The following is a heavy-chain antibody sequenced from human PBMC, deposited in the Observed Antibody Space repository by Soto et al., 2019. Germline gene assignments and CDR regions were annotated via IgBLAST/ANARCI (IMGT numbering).Heavy chain of an antibody. Sequence: GGSLRLSCAASGFTFSSYAMHWVRQAPGKGLEWVAVISYDGSNKYYADSVKGRFTISRDNSKNTLYLQMNSLRAEDTAVYYCARDRNDYGDYFSLPLGYWGQGTLVTVSS. J-gene: IGHJ4*02. CDR1: GFTFSSYA. D-gene: IGHD4-17*01. V-gene: IGHV3-30-3*01. CDR2: ISYDGSNK. CDR3: ARDRNDYGDYFSLPLGY.